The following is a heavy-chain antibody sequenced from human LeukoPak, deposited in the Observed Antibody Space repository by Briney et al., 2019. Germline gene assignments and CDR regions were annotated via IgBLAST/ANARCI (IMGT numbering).Heavy chain of an antibody. J-gene: IGHJ5*02. CDR2: IYYSGST. CDR3: ARDLPWFDP. CDR1: GGSISNVGYY. V-gene: IGHV4-31*03. Sequence: SETLSLTCTVSGGSISNVGYYWSWIRQHPGKGPEWIGYIYYSGSTYYNPSLKSRVTISVDTSKNQFSLRLSSVTAADTAVYYCARDLPWFDPWGQGTQVTVSS.